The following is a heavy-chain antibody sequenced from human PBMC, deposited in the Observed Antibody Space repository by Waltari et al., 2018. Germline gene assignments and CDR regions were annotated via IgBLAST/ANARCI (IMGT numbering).Heavy chain of an antibody. CDR2: IYSGGST. CDR1: GFTFSSNY. Sequence: EVQLGESVGGLVQPGGSLRLSGAASGFTFSSNYMSWVRQASGKGLEWVSVIYSGGSTYYADSVKGRFTISRHNSKNTLYLQMNSLRAEDTAVYYCARDACSGGSCYQYWGQGTLVTVSS. CDR3: ARDACSGGSCYQY. J-gene: IGHJ4*02. V-gene: IGHV3-53*04. D-gene: IGHD2-15*01.